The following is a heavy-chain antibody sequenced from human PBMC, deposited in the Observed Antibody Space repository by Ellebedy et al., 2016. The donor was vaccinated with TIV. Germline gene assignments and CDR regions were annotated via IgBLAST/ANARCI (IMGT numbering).Heavy chain of an antibody. CDR1: GLTPSSYW. D-gene: IGHD5-12*01. CDR3: ARVTAINKFDY. V-gene: IGHV3-7*03. CDR2: INPDGSTT. Sequence: PGGSLRLSCAAPGLTPSSYWMTWIRQAPGKGLEWVAYINPDGSTTHCGDSVRGRFTISRDNAKNSLYLQMNSLRGEDTAVYYCARVTAINKFDYWGQGTLVTVSS. J-gene: IGHJ4*02.